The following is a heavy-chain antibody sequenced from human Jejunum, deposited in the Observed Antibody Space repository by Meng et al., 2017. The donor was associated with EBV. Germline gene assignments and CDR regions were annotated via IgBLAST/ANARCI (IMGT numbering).Heavy chain of an antibody. CDR3: ARRYGDYVRYFDS. Sequence: QITLQESGPTLVEPTETLTLTCTVSGFSLSTSGVGVGWIRQPPGKALEWLAHIYWDENKRYSTSLRSRLSIMKDTSKSQVVLTMTNMDPVDTATYYCARRYGDYVRYFDSWGQGILVTVSS. J-gene: IGHJ4*02. D-gene: IGHD4-17*01. CDR2: IYWDENK. V-gene: IGHV2-5*02. CDR1: GFSLSTSGVG.